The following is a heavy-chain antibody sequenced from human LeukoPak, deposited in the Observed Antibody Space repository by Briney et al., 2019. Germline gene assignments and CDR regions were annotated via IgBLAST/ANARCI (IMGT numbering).Heavy chain of an antibody. CDR2: IYSGGKT. J-gene: IGHJ4*02. Sequence: GGSLRLSCASSGFSLSGTYMSWVRQAPGKGLEGVSIIYSGGKTYYADSVKGRFTISIDDSKNTVYLQINSLRADDTAVYYCARAYYYGDWGQGTLVTVSS. V-gene: IGHV3-53*01. CDR1: GFSLSGTY. CDR3: ARAYYYGD. D-gene: IGHD3-10*01.